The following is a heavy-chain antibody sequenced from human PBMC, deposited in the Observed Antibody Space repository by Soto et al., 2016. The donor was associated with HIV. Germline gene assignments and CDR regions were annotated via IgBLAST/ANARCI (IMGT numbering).Heavy chain of an antibody. V-gene: IGHV3-43*02. CDR2: ISGDGGNP. D-gene: IGHD2-15*01. Sequence: EAQLVESGGGVVQPGGSLRLSCAASGFTFDDYAMHWVRQAPGKGLEWVSLISGDGGNPYYADSVKGRFTISRDNSKNSLYLQMNSLRTEDTALYYCAKDSAAYVNRYFDYWGQGTLVTVSS. J-gene: IGHJ4*02. CDR3: AKDSAAYVNRYFDY. CDR1: GFTFDDYA.